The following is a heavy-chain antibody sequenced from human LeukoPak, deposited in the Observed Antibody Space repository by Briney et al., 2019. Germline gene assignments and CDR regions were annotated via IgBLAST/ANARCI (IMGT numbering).Heavy chain of an antibody. CDR1: GYTFTTYD. J-gene: IGHJ4*02. V-gene: IGHV1-8*01. D-gene: IGHD3-10*01. CDR2: MNPNSGNT. Sequence: GASVKVSCKASGYTFTTYDLNWVRQATGQGLEWMGWMNPNSGNTGYAQKFQGSVTMTRNISITTAYMELSNLTSGDTAVYYCARRIRGAPTDYWGQGTLVTVSS. CDR3: ARRIRGAPTDY.